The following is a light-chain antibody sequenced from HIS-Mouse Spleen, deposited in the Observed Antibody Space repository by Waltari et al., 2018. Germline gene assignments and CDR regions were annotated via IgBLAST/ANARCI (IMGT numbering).Light chain of an antibody. CDR3: QQYGSSPYT. J-gene: IGKJ2*01. CDR1: QSVSSY. CDR2: DAS. V-gene: IGKV3-11*01. Sequence: EIVLTQSPATLSLSPGERATLSCRASQSVSSYLAWYQQKPGQAPRLLIYDASNRATGIPARFSGSGSGTDFTLTISSLEPEDFAVYYCQQYGSSPYTVGQGTKLEIK.